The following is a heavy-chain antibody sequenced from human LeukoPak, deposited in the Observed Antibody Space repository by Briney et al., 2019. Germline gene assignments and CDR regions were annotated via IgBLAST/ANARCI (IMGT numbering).Heavy chain of an antibody. CDR1: GGSFSGYY. J-gene: IGHJ6*02. Sequence: SETLSLTCAVYGGSFSGYYWSWIRQPPGKGLEWIGEINDGGSTNYNPSLKSRVTISVDTSKNQFSLKLSSVTAADTAVYYCARVVTYYYDSSGHTRPGGGYYDMDVWGQGTTVTVSS. V-gene: IGHV4-34*01. CDR2: INDGGST. CDR3: ARVVTYYYDSSGHTRPGGGYYDMDV. D-gene: IGHD3-22*01.